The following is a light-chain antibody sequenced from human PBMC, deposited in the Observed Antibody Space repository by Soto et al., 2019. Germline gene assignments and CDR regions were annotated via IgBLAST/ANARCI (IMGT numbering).Light chain of an antibody. Sequence: DIQMTQSPSSLSASVGDRVTITCQASQDISNFLSWYQHKPGKAPKLLIYAASSLQGGVPSRFSGSGSGTDFTLTISSLQPEDFATYYCQQSYSTPFTFGPGTKVHLK. CDR1: QDISNF. J-gene: IGKJ3*01. V-gene: IGKV1-39*01. CDR2: AAS. CDR3: QQSYSTPFT.